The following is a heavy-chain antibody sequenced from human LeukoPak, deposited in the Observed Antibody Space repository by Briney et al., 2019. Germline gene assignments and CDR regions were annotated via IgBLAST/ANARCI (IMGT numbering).Heavy chain of an antibody. CDR2: IYYSGST. Sequence: SETLSLTCTVSGGSISSSSYYWGWIRQPPGKGLEWIGSIYYSGSTYYNPSLKSRVTISVDTSKNQFSLKLSSVTAADTAVYYCANTVPPEYFQHWGQGTLVTVSS. J-gene: IGHJ1*01. CDR1: GGSISSSSYY. D-gene: IGHD4-17*01. V-gene: IGHV4-39*07. CDR3: ANTVPPEYFQH.